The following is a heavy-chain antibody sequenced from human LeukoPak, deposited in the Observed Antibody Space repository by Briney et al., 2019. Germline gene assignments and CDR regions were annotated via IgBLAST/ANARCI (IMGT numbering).Heavy chain of an antibody. V-gene: IGHV4-59*01. CDR1: GDSINNYY. Sequence: PSETLSLTRTVSGDSINNYYWSWIRQPPGKGLEYIGYIYYSGSTNYNPSLKSRVTMSVDTSKNQFSLKLSSVTVADTAVYYCARPYYYGSGNYYNWYLDLWGRGTLVTVSP. D-gene: IGHD3-10*01. CDR2: IYYSGST. CDR3: ARPYYYGSGNYYNWYLDL. J-gene: IGHJ2*01.